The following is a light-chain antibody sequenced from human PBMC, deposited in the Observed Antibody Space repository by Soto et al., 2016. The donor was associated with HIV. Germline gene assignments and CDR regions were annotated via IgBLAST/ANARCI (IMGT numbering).Light chain of an antibody. CDR2: RDT. V-gene: IGLV3-1*01. J-gene: IGLJ1*01. CDR1: NLGNTY. CDR3: QAWDSTTNLYV. Sequence: SYELTQPPSVSVSPGQTASITCSGRNLGNTYASWYQQKPGQSPLMVIYRDTKRPSGIPERFSGSNSGNTATLTISGTQAMDEADYFCQAWDSTTNLYVFGTGTKVTV.